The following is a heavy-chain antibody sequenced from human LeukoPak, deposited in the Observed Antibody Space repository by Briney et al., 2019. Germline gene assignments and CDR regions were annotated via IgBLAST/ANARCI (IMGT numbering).Heavy chain of an antibody. CDR3: TSSSDEEWLFDY. V-gene: IGHV3-15*01. Sequence: GGSLRLSCAASGFTFSNAWMSWVRQAPGKGLEWVGRIKSKTDGGTTDYAAPVKGRFTISRDDSKNTLYLQMNSLKTEDTGVYFCTSSSDEEWLFDYWGQGTLVTVSS. J-gene: IGHJ4*02. D-gene: IGHD6-19*01. CDR1: GFTFSNAW. CDR2: IKSKTDGGTT.